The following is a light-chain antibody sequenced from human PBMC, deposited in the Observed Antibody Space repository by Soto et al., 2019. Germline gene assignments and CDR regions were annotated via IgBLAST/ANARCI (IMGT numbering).Light chain of an antibody. CDR3: QQYDSSPRT. CDR2: GAS. V-gene: IGKV3-20*01. Sequence: EIVLTQSPGTLSLSPGDRATLSCRASQSVSSNYLAWYQQKPGQAPRLLIYGASSRATGITDRFSGSGSGTDFTLTISRLEPADFVVYYCQQYDSSPRTFGQGTKLEIK. J-gene: IGKJ1*01. CDR1: QSVSSNY.